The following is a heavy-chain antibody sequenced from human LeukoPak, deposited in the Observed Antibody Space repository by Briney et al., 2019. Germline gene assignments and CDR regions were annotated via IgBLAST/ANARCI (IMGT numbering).Heavy chain of an antibody. J-gene: IGHJ4*02. CDR1: GGSFSGYY. D-gene: IGHD2-2*01. CDR3: ARGRGLGYCSSTSCATREYYFDY. V-gene: IGHV4-34*01. CDR2: INHSGST. Sequence: NPSETLSLTCAVYGGSFSGYYWSWIRQPPGKGLEWIGEINHSGSTNYNPSLKSRVTISVDTSKNQFSLKLSSVTAADTAVYYCARGRGLGYCSSTSCATREYYFDYWGQGTLVTVSS.